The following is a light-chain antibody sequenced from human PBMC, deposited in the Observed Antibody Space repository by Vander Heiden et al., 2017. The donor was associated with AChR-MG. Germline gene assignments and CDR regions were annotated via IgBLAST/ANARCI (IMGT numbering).Light chain of an antibody. CDR3: SSYTSSSTPV. V-gene: IGLV2-14*01. Sequence: QSALTQPASVSGSPGQSITISCTGTSSDVGGYNYVSWYQQHPGKAPKLMIYDVSKRPSGVSNRFSGSKSGNTASLTISGLQAEDEADYCCSSYTSSSTPVFGGGTKLTVL. CDR2: DVS. CDR1: SSDVGGYNY. J-gene: IGLJ3*02.